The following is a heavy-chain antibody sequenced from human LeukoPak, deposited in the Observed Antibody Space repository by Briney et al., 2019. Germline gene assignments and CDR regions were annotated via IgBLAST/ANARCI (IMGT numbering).Heavy chain of an antibody. D-gene: IGHD6-19*01. J-gene: IGHJ4*02. CDR1: GFTFSAYG. Sequence: GGSLRLSCAASGFTFSAYGMRWVRQSPRKGLEWVSGVSGADGTTYYADSVKGRFTISRDNSKSTLYLQVNSLRAEDTAVYYCAKDDAVAGTLFDYWGQGTLVTVSS. V-gene: IGHV3-23*01. CDR2: VSGADGTT. CDR3: AKDDAVAGTLFDY.